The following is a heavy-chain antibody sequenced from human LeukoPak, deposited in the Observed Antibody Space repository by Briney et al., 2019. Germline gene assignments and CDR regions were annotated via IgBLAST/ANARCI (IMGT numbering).Heavy chain of an antibody. CDR2: ISGTGGST. Sequence: GGSLRLSCAASGLIFTNYAMSWVRQAPGKGLEWVSAISGTGGSTYYAESVKGRLTISRDNSKNTLYLQMNSLRAEDTAVYYCAKFSAYITVTGTVDYWGQGTLVTVSS. D-gene: IGHD6-19*01. V-gene: IGHV3-23*01. CDR3: AKFSAYITVTGTVDY. J-gene: IGHJ4*02. CDR1: GLIFTNYA.